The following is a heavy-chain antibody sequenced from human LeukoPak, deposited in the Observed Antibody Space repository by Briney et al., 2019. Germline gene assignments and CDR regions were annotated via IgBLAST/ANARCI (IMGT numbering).Heavy chain of an antibody. J-gene: IGHJ4*02. D-gene: IGHD1-26*01. CDR3: ARRRDLYSGSYYPFDY. CDR2: IYPGDSDA. V-gene: IGHV5-51*01. CDR1: GYSFTSYW. Sequence: GESLKIFSKGSGYSFTSYWIGWVRQMPGKGLKWMGIIYPGDSDARYSPSFQGQVTISADKSISTAYLQWSSLKASDTAMYYCARRRDLYSGSYYPFDYWGQGTLVTVSS.